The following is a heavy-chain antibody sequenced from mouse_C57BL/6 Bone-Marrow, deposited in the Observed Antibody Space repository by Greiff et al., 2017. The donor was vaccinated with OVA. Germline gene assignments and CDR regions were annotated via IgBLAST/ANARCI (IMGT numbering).Heavy chain of an antibody. V-gene: IGHV5-17*01. Sequence: EVQLVESGGGLVKPGGSLKLSCAASGFTFSDYGMHWVRQAPEKGLEWVAYISSGSSTIYYADTVKGRFTISRDNAKNTLFLQMTSLRSEDTAMYYCAREELRWYYFDYWGRGTTLTVSS. J-gene: IGHJ2*01. CDR3: AREELRWYYFDY. CDR2: ISSGSSTI. D-gene: IGHD1-1*02. CDR1: GFTFSDYG.